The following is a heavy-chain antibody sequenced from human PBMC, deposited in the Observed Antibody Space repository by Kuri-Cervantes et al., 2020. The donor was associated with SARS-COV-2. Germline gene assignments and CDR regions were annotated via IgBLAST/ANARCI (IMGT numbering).Heavy chain of an antibody. CDR2: IIPIFGTA. Sequence: SVKVSCKASGGTFSSYAISWVRQAPGQGLEWMGGIIPIFGTANYAQKFQGRVTITADESTSTAYMELSSLRSEDTAVYYCARSLYGGTSWYYGMDVWGQGTTVTVSS. CDR1: GGTFSSYA. D-gene: IGHD4-23*01. J-gene: IGHJ6*02. V-gene: IGHV1-69*13. CDR3: ARSLYGGTSWYYGMDV.